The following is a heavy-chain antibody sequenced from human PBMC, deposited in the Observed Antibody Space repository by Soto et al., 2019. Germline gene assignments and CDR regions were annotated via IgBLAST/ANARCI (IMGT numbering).Heavy chain of an antibody. J-gene: IGHJ6*02. CDR3: ARVMCGDCSSYYYYSMDV. Sequence: EVQLVESGGGLVKPGGSLRLSCAASGFTFGTYTMSWVRQVPGKGLEWVSSIGTTSSFIYYADSVRGRFTISRDNAGDSLYLQMRSLRAEDTAVYYCARVMCGDCSSYYYYSMDVWGQGTTVTVS. CDR2: IGTTSSFI. D-gene: IGHD2-21*02. V-gene: IGHV3-21*01. CDR1: GFTFGTYT.